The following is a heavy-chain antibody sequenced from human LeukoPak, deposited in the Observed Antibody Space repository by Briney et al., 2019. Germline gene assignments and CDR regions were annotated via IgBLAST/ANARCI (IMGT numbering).Heavy chain of an antibody. CDR2: ISSSSSYI. CDR3: ARDDYGDYDWFDP. V-gene: IGHV3-21*01. Sequence: PGGSLRLSCAASGFTFSSYSMNWVRQAPGEGLEWVSSISSSSSYIYYADSVKGRFTTSRDNAKNSLYLQMNSLRAEDTAVYYCARDDYGDYDWFDPWGQGTLVTVSS. D-gene: IGHD4-17*01. J-gene: IGHJ5*02. CDR1: GFTFSSYS.